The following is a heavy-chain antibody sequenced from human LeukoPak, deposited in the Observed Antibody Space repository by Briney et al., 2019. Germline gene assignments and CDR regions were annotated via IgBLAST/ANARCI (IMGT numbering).Heavy chain of an antibody. D-gene: IGHD1-1*01. CDR2: IYYSGST. CDR1: GGSISSSSYY. Sequence: SETLSLTCTVSGGSISSSSYYWGWIRQPPGKGLEWIGSIYYSGSTYYNPSLKSRVTISVDTSKNQFSLKLSSVTAADTAVYYCARGTTGTTSRGYYFDYWGQGTLVTVSS. J-gene: IGHJ4*02. CDR3: ARGTTGTTSRGYYFDY. V-gene: IGHV4-39*07.